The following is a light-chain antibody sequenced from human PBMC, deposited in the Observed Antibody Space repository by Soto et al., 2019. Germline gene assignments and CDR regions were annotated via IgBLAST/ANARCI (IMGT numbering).Light chain of an antibody. V-gene: IGKV1-5*01. Sequence: DIQITQSPSTLPASVGDRVTISCRASQTVERWLAWYQQKPGKAPKLLISDVSSLERGVPSRFSGSGSATEFTLTISGLKSDDLATYYCKKYKDYVWTVGHGYKGDIK. CDR2: DVS. CDR3: KKYKDYVWT. CDR1: QTVERW. J-gene: IGKJ1*01.